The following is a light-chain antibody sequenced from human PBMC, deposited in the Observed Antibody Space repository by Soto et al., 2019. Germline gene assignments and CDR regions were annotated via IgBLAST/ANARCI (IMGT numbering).Light chain of an antibody. CDR2: LAS. CDR1: ESVNNK. Sequence: EVVLTQSPATLSVSPGERATLSCRASESVNNKLGWYQQKPGQAPRLLIYLASTRATGIPARFSGSGSGTEFTLTISSLQSEDSAVYYCHQYNNWFPFTFGQGTRLEIK. J-gene: IGKJ5*01. V-gene: IGKV3-15*01. CDR3: HQYNNWFPFT.